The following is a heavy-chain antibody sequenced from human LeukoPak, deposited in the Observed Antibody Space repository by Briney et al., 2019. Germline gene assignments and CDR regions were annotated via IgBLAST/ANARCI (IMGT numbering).Heavy chain of an antibody. CDR3: ARDTNILRFFDHYYYMDV. D-gene: IGHD3-3*01. V-gene: IGHV3-21*01. CDR2: ISSSSSYI. CDR1: GFTFSSYS. Sequence: GGSLRLSCAASGFTFSSYSMNWVRQAPGKGLEWVSSISSSSSYIYYADSVKGRFTISRDNAKNSLYLQMNSLRAEDTAVYYCARDTNILRFFDHYYYMDVWGKGTTVTVSS. J-gene: IGHJ6*03.